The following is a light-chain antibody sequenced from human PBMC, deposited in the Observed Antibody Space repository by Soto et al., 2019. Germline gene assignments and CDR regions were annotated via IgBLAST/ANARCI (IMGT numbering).Light chain of an antibody. Sequence: QSVLAQPASVSGSPGQSIAISCTGTSSDVGAYNYVSWYQQHPGKAPKLIIYDVSDRPSGVSIRFSGSKSDNTASLTISGLQPEDEADYHCSSYTTSNTRQIVFGTGTKVTVL. CDR3: SSYTTSNTRQIV. V-gene: IGLV2-14*03. CDR1: SSDVGAYNY. J-gene: IGLJ1*01. CDR2: DVS.